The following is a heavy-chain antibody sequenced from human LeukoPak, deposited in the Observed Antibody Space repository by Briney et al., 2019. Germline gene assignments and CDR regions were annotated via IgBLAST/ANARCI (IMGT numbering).Heavy chain of an antibody. CDR1: GVTFRSYG. V-gene: IGHV3-30*03. D-gene: IGHD5-12*01. Sequence: GGSLRLSCAASGVTFRSYGMHWVRQAPGKGLEWVALISSDGNDKLYGDSVKVRFTISRYDSKSTLYLQMNSLRVEDTAVYYCTTKVIRGNSGDDYDDWGQGTLVTVSS. CDR2: ISSDGNDK. CDR3: TTKVIRGNSGDDYDD. J-gene: IGHJ4*02.